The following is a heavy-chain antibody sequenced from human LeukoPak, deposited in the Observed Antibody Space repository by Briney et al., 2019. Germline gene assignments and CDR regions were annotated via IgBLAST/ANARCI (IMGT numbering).Heavy chain of an antibody. V-gene: IGHV3-23*01. CDR3: AKVPAAYNWFDP. J-gene: IGHJ5*02. Sequence: GGSLRLSCAASGFTFSSYAMSWVPQAPGKGLEWVSAISGSGGSTYYADSVKGRFTISRDNSKNTLYLQMNSLRAEDTAVYYCAKVPAAYNWFDPWGQGTLVTVSS. CDR2: ISGSGGST. CDR1: GFTFSSYA. D-gene: IGHD2-2*01.